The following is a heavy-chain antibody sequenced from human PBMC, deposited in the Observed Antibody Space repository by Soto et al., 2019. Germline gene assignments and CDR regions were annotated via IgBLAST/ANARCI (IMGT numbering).Heavy chain of an antibody. CDR3: ASSYYDILTGYYSNYYYGMDV. J-gene: IGHJ6*02. D-gene: IGHD3-9*01. V-gene: IGHV3-30*14. CDR1: GFTFSSYA. CDR2: ISYDGSNK. Sequence: GGSLRLSCAASGFTFSSYAMHWVRQAPGKGLEWVAVISYDGSNKYYADSVKGRFTISRDNSKNTLYLQMNSLRAEDTAVYYCASSYYDILTGYYSNYYYGMDVWGQGTTVTV.